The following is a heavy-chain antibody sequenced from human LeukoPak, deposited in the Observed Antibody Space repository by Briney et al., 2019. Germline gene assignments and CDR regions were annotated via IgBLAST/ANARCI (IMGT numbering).Heavy chain of an antibody. J-gene: IGHJ4*02. CDR3: AKDTVSGFSIVWADY. D-gene: IGHD3-22*01. CDR1: GFTFSSYA. V-gene: IGHV3-23*01. Sequence: TGGSLRLSCAASGFTFSSYAMSWVRQAPGKGLEWVSAISGSGGSTYYADSVKGRFTISRDNSKNTLYLQMNSLRAEDTAVYYCAKDTVSGFSIVWADYWGQGTLVTVSS. CDR2: ISGSGGST.